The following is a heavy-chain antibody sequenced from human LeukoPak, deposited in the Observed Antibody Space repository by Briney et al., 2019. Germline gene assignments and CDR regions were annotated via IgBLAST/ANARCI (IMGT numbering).Heavy chain of an antibody. D-gene: IGHD6-19*01. CDR1: GFTFSSYG. J-gene: IGHJ4*02. V-gene: IGHV3-30*03. CDR2: ISYDGSNK. Sequence: GRSLRLSCAASGFTFSSYGMHWVRQAPGKGLEWVAVISYDGSNKYYADSVKGRFTISRDNSKNTLYLQMNSLRAEDTAVYYCALPPPRIAVAGSGGYWGQGTLVTVSS. CDR3: ALPPPRIAVAGSGGY.